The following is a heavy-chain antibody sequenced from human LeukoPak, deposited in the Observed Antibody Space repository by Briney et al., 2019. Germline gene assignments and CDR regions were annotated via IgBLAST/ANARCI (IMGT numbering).Heavy chain of an antibody. V-gene: IGHV1-69*02. D-gene: IGHD4-11*01. CDR2: IIPILGMA. CDR1: GGTFSSYT. J-gene: IGHJ6*03. Sequence: ASVKVSCKASGGTFSSYTISWVRQAPGQGLEWMGRIIPILGMANYAQKFQGRVTITADKSTSTAYMELSSLRSEDTAVYYCARASSMVTTRGRGYYYMDVWGKGTTVTVSS. CDR3: ARASSMVTTRGRGYYYMDV.